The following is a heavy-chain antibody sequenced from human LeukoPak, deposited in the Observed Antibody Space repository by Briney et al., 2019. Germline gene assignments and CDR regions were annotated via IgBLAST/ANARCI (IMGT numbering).Heavy chain of an antibody. D-gene: IGHD3-10*01. CDR1: GFTFSSYW. V-gene: IGHV3-7*01. CDR2: IKQDGSDN. J-gene: IGHJ6*03. Sequence: GGSLRLSCAASGFTFSSYWMSWVRQAPGKGLEWVANIKQDGSDNYYVGSVKGRFTISRDNAKNSLYLQMNSLRAEDTAVYYCARQVRGSYYGSGSQPYFYYYMDVWGKGTTVTVSS. CDR3: ARQVRGSYYGSGSQPYFYYYMDV.